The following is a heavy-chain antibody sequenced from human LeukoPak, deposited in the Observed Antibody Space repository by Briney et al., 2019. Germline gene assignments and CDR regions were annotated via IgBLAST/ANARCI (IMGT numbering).Heavy chain of an antibody. CDR3: ARRAGAYSHPYDY. V-gene: IGHV3-53*01. CDR2: IYSSVT. Sequence: EGSLRLSCTVSGFTISSNSMSWVRQAPGKGLEWVSFIYSSVTHYSDSVKGRFTISRDNSKNTLFLQMNSLKAEDTAVYYCARRAGAYSHPYDYWGQGTLVTVSS. J-gene: IGHJ4*02. D-gene: IGHD4/OR15-4a*01. CDR1: GFTISSNS.